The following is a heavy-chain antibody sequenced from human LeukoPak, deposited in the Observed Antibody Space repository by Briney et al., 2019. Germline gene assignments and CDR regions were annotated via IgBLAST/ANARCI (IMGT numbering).Heavy chain of an antibody. CDR3: ARDPIAVAGYYYYYGMDV. Sequence: SVKVSCKASGGTFSSYAISWVRQAPGQGLEWMGGIIPIFGTANYAQKFQGRVTITAGESTSTAYMELSSLRSEDTAVYYCARDPIAVAGYYYYYGMDVWGQGTTVTVSS. D-gene: IGHD6-19*01. J-gene: IGHJ6*02. CDR1: GGTFSSYA. V-gene: IGHV1-69*13. CDR2: IIPIFGTA.